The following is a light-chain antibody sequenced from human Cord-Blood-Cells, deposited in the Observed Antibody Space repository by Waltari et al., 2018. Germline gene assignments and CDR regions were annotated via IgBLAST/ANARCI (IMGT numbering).Light chain of an antibody. V-gene: IGKV4-1*01. CDR3: QQYYSTSYT. Sequence: DIVMTQSPDSLAVSLGERATINCKSSQSVLYSSNNNNYLAWYQQAPGQPPKLLIYLASTRESGVPDRFSGSGSVTDFTLTISSLQAEDVAVYYCQQYYSTSYTFGQGTKLEIK. CDR1: QSVLYSSNNNNY. CDR2: LAS. J-gene: IGKJ2*01.